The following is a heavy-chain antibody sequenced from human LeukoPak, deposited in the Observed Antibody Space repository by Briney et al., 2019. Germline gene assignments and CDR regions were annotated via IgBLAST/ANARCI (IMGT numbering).Heavy chain of an antibody. J-gene: IGHJ4*02. CDR3: ARQTTVTQEIDY. D-gene: IGHD4-17*01. V-gene: IGHV4-59*08. CDR2: IYYSGST. CDR1: GGSISSYY. Sequence: SETLSLTCTVSGGSISSYYWSWIRQPPGKGLEWIGYIYYSGSTNYNPSLKSRVTISVDTSKNQFSLKLSSMTAADTAVYYCARQTTVTQEIDYWGQGTLVTVSS.